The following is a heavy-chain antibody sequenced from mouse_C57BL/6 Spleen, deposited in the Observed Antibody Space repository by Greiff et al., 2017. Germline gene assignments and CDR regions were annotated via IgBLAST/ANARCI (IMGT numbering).Heavy chain of an antibody. Sequence: QVQLQQPGAELVMPGASVKLSCKASGYTFTSYWMHWVKQRPGQGLEWIGEIDPSDSYTNYNQKFKGKSTLTVDKSSRTAYMELSSLTSEGSAVYYCARSSGYFDVWGTGTTGTVSS. CDR3: ARSSGYFDV. CDR1: GYTFTSYW. J-gene: IGHJ1*03. CDR2: IDPSDSYT. V-gene: IGHV1-69*01.